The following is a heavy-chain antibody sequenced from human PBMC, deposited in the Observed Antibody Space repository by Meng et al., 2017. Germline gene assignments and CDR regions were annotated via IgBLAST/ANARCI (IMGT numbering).Heavy chain of an antibody. CDR2: ISYDESNK. V-gene: IGHV3-30*01. D-gene: IGHD3-22*01. J-gene: IGHJ1*01. CDR1: GFTFSSYA. Sequence: GESLKISCAASGFTFSSYAMHWVRQAPGKGLEWVAVISYDESNKYYADSVKGRFTISRDNSKNTLYLQMNSLRAEDTAVYYCATGGPYYSDIGGYYYGIGYFQHWGQGTLVTVSS. CDR3: ATGGPYYSDIGGYYYGIGYFQH.